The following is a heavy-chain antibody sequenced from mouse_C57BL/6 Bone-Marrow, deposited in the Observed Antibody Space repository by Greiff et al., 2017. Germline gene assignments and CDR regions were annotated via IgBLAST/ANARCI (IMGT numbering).Heavy chain of an antibody. Sequence: VQLQQPGAELVMPGASVKLSCKASGYTFTSYWMHWVKQRPGQGLEWIGEIDPSDSYTNYNQKFKGKSTLTVDKSSSTAYMQLSSLTSEDSAVYYYATGTGVDYWGQGTTLTVSS. D-gene: IGHD4-1*01. CDR2: IDPSDSYT. J-gene: IGHJ2*01. CDR3: ATGTGVDY. CDR1: GYTFTSYW. V-gene: IGHV1-69*01.